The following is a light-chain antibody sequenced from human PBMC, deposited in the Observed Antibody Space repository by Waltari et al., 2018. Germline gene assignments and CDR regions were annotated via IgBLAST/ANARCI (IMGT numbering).Light chain of an antibody. CDR1: RDVRRW. J-gene: IGKJ4*01. CDR2: AVS. V-gene: IGKV1-12*01. CDR3: QQGHGLPLT. Sequence: DFQMTQSPSSVSASVGDRVTMTCRASRDVRRWLAWYQQKPGTAPKLLIYAVSSLQSGVPSRFSGSGSGTYFTLTISSLQPEDFSIYYCQQGHGLPLTFGGGTKVEIK.